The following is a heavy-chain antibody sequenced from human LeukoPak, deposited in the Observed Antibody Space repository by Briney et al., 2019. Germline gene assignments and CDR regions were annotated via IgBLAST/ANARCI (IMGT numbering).Heavy chain of an antibody. J-gene: IGHJ4*02. Sequence: SETLSLTWNVSGGSISSFYWSWIRQPPGKGLEWIGYIYYSGSTNYNPSLKSRVTISVDTSKNQFSLKLSSVTAADTAVYYCARDIHTYYYDSSGYSQPPAYWGQRTLVTVSS. CDR2: IYYSGST. CDR1: GGSISSFY. D-gene: IGHD3-22*01. V-gene: IGHV4-59*01. CDR3: ARDIHTYYYDSSGYSQPPAY.